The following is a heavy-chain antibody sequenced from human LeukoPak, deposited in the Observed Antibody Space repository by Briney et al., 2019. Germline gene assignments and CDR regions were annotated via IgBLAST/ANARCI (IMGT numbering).Heavy chain of an antibody. Sequence: GGSLRLSCAASGYTLSSYATSWVPEAPGKGLEWVSHISGSGGSTYYADSVKGRFTISRDNSKNTLYLQMNSLRAEDTAVYYCASTMVRGVTHYYYYGMDVWGQGATVTVSS. D-gene: IGHD3-10*01. CDR3: ASTMVRGVTHYYYYGMDV. V-gene: IGHV3-23*01. J-gene: IGHJ6*02. CDR1: GYTLSSYA. CDR2: ISGSGGST.